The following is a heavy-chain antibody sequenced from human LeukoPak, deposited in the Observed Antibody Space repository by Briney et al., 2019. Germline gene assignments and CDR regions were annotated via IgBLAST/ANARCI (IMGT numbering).Heavy chain of an antibody. D-gene: IGHD2-2*01. V-gene: IGHV3-66*01. CDR2: IYSGGST. Sequence: GGSLRLSCAASEFSVGSNYMTWVRQAPGRGLEWVSLIYSGGSTYYADSVKGRFTISRDNSKNTLYLQMNSLRAEDTAVYYCAKDPYLTYWGQGTLVTVSS. CDR1: EFSVGSNY. CDR3: AKDPYLTY. J-gene: IGHJ4*02.